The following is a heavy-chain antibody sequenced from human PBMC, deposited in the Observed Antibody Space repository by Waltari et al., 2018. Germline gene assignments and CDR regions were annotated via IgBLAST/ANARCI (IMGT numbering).Heavy chain of an antibody. D-gene: IGHD6-6*01. V-gene: IGHV1-69*13. J-gene: IGHJ5*02. CDR1: GGTFGTYA. Sequence: QVQLVQSGAEVKKPGSSVKVSCKPSGGTFGTYAISWVRQAPGQGLEWMGRSTPIFGTADYAQKFQGRVTIIADKSTSTAYMELSSLRPDDTAVYYCASRESSSSDWFDPWGQGTLITVSS. CDR3: ASRESSSSDWFDP. CDR2: STPIFGTA.